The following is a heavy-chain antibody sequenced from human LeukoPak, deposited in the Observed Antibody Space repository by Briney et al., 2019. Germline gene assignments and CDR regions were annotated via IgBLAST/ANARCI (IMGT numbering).Heavy chain of an antibody. CDR2: IRYDGSNK. J-gene: IGHJ6*03. CDR1: GFTFSSYG. V-gene: IGHV3-30*02. D-gene: IGHD1-7*01. Sequence: PGGSLRLSCAASGFTFSSYGMHWVRQAPGKGLEWVAFIRYDGSNKYYADSVKGRFTISRDNSKNTLYLQMNSLRAEDTAVYYCAKEGGELYYYYYMDVWGKGTTVTVSS. CDR3: AKEGGELYYYYYMDV.